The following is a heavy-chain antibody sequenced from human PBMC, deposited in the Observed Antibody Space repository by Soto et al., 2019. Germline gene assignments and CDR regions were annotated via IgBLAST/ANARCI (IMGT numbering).Heavy chain of an antibody. D-gene: IGHD5-12*01. Sequence: SLTCTVSGGSLNSRSHYWGWVPPPPGKGLEWIVSSHYTGSSYYNTSLKSRVTISVDTSKNEFSLNLSSVTAADTAVYYCARDSGYVGGYYYYYGMDVWGQGTTVTVSS. V-gene: IGHV4-39*02. CDR1: GGSLNSRSHY. CDR2: SHYTGSS. CDR3: ARDSGYVGGYYYYYGMDV. J-gene: IGHJ6*02.